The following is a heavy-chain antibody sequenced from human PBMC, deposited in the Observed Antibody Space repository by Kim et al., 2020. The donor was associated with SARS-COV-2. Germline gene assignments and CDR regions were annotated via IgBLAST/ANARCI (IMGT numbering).Heavy chain of an antibody. J-gene: IGHJ6*02. CDR2: ISSSSSTI. V-gene: IGHV3-48*02. CDR1: GFTFSSYS. Sequence: GGSLRLSCAASGFTFSSYSMNWVRQAPGKGLEWVSYISSSSSTIYYADSVKGRFTISRDNAKNSLYLQMNSLRDEDTAVYYCARVPRIAAAGSRYYYYYGMDVWGQGTTVTVSS. CDR3: ARVPRIAAAGSRYYYYYGMDV. D-gene: IGHD6-13*01.